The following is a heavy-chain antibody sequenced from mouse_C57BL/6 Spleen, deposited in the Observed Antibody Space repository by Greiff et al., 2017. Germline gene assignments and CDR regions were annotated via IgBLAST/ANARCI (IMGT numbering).Heavy chain of an antibody. V-gene: IGHV1-82*01. CDR2: IYPGDGAT. CDR3: ARDYGSSHWYFDV. Sequence: VQLQQSGPELVKPGASVKISCKASGYAFSSSWMNWVKQRPGKGLEWIGRIYPGDGATNYNGKFKGKATLTADKSSSAAYMQLSSLTAEDSAVYFCARDYGSSHWYFDVWGTGTTVTVSS. J-gene: IGHJ1*03. CDR1: GYAFSSSW. D-gene: IGHD1-1*01.